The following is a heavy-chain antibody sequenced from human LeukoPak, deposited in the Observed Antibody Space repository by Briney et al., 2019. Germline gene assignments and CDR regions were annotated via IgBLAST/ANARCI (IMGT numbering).Heavy chain of an antibody. CDR3: ARVNASVLWFGELPSWFDP. V-gene: IGHV1-18*01. CDR2: ISAYNGNT. CDR1: GYTFTSYG. J-gene: IGHJ5*02. D-gene: IGHD3-10*01. Sequence: ASVKVSCKASGYTFTSYGISWVRQAPGQGLEWMGWISAYNGNTNYAQKLQGRVTMTTDTSTSTAYMELRSLRSDDTAVYYCARVNASVLWFGELPSWFDPWGQGTLVTVSS.